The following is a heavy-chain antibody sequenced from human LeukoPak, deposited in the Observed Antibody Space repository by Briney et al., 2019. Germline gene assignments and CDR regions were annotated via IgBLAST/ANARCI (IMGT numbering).Heavy chain of an antibody. CDR2: LARDGTDI. D-gene: IGHD2-2*01. Sequence: GGSLRLSCAASGFSFSSYAMTSVRQVPGKGLDWVSVLARDGTDIHYADSVRGRFTISRDNSKSTLYLQMDSLRAEDTAIYYCARYLSSETCYRNFDSWGQGTLVTVSS. V-gene: IGHV3-23*01. CDR1: GFSFSSYA. J-gene: IGHJ4*02. CDR3: ARYLSSETCYRNFDS.